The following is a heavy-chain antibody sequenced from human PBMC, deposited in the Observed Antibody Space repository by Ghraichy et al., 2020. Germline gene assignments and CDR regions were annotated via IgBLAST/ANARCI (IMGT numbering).Heavy chain of an antibody. J-gene: IGHJ3*02. CDR2: ISYDGSNK. D-gene: IGHD3-3*01. CDR3: ARDLMGERFLEWLNAFDI. CDR1: GFTFSSYA. Sequence: GGSLRLSCAASGFTFSSYAMHWVRQAPGKGLEWVAVISYDGSNKYYADSVKGRFTISRDNSKNTLYLQMNSLRAEDTAVYYCARDLMGERFLEWLNAFDIWGQGTMVTVSS. V-gene: IGHV3-30-3*01.